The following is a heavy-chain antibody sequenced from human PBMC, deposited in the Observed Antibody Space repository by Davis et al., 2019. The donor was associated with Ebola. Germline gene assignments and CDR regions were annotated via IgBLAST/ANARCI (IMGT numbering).Heavy chain of an antibody. CDR1: GFTFSSYS. CDR3: ARRNWFDP. J-gene: IGHJ5*02. Sequence: GVLKISCAASGFTFSSYSMNWVRQAPGKGLEWVSSITVTSNYTYYADSVKGRFTISRDNAKNSLYLQMNSLRAEDTAVYYCARRNWFDPWGQGTLVTVSS. V-gene: IGHV3-21*01. CDR2: ITVTSNYT.